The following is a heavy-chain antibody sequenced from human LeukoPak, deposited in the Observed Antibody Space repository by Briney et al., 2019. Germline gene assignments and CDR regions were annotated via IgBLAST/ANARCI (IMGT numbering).Heavy chain of an antibody. Sequence: SETQSLTCTVSGGSISSYYWSWVRQPAGKGLEWIGRIHPSGSTNYNPSLKSRVTLSVDTSKNQFSLKLSSVTAADTAVYYCARGPPPDFDYWGRGTLVTVSS. CDR1: GGSISSYY. CDR3: ARGPPPDFDY. V-gene: IGHV4-4*07. CDR2: IHPSGST. J-gene: IGHJ4*02.